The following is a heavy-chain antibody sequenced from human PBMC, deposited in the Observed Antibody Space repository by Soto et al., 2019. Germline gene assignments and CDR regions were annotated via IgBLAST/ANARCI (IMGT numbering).Heavy chain of an antibody. CDR1: GGSFSGYY. Sequence: SETLSLTCAVNGGSFSGYYWSWFRQPPGKGLEWIGEINHSGSTKYNPSLKSRVTISVDTSKNQFSLKLSSVTAADTAVYYCASPSRFDSSGYYFDSWGQGTQVTVSS. V-gene: IGHV4-34*01. J-gene: IGHJ4*02. CDR2: INHSGST. CDR3: ASPSRFDSSGYYFDS. D-gene: IGHD3-22*01.